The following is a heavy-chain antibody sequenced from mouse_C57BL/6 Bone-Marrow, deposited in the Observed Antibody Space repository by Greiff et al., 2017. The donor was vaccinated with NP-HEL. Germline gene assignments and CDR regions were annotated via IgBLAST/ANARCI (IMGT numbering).Heavy chain of an antibody. D-gene: IGHD1-1*01. CDR2: IDPSDSYT. CDR1: GYTFTSYW. CDR3: ARKEDGSSLFAY. Sequence: HVQLQQPGAELVMPGASVKLSCKASGYTFTSYWMHWVKQRPGQGLEWIGEIDPSDSYTNYNQKFKGKSTLTVDKSSSTAYMQLSSLTSEDSAVYYCARKEDGSSLFAYWGQGTLVTVSA. V-gene: IGHV1-69*01. J-gene: IGHJ3*01.